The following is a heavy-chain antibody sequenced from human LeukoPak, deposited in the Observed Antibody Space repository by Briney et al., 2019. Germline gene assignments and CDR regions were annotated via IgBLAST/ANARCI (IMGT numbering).Heavy chain of an antibody. D-gene: IGHD3-22*01. Sequence: PSETLSLTCVVSGGSISSSNWWSWVRQPPEKGLEWIGKIYHSGSTNYNPSLKSRVTISVDKSKNQFSLKLSSVTAADTAVYYCARHRRITMLAVVTYSHYYSLDVWGKGTTVTISS. CDR2: IYHSGST. J-gene: IGHJ6*03. CDR1: GGSISSSNW. V-gene: IGHV4-4*02. CDR3: ARHRRITMLAVVTYSHYYSLDV.